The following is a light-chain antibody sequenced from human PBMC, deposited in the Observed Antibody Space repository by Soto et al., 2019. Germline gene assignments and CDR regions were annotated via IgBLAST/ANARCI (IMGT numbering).Light chain of an antibody. J-gene: IGKJ5*01. V-gene: IGKV1-33*01. CDR3: QQYDNLRPIT. CDR2: DAS. Sequence: IQLTQSPSSLSASVGDRATITCHASQDIDKNLNWYQQKPGKAPKLLIYDASSLQTGVPSRFSGSGSATDFTFTISSLQPEDIATYYCQQYDNLRPITFGQGTRLEIK. CDR1: QDIDKN.